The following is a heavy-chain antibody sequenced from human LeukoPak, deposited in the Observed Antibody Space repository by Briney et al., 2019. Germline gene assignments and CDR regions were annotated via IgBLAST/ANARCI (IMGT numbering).Heavy chain of an antibody. J-gene: IGHJ6*02. V-gene: IGHV4-39*01. D-gene: IGHD6-19*01. CDR2: IYYSGST. CDR3: ARHEEWLDGYYYYGMDV. Sequence: PSETLSLTCTVSGGSISSSSYYWGWIRQPPGKGLEWLGSIYYSGSTYYNPSLGSRVTISVGTSKTQFSLKLRSVSAADTAVYYCARHEEWLDGYYYYGMDVWGQGTTVTVSS. CDR1: GGSISSSSYY.